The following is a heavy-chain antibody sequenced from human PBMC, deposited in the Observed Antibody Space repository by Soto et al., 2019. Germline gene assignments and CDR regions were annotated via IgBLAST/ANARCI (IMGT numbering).Heavy chain of an antibody. J-gene: IGHJ4*02. CDR1: GYSFTNYW. D-gene: IGHD6-19*01. CDR3: ARHEVGSGWFTNFDY. Sequence: GESLKISCNGSGYSFTNYWISWVRQMPGKGLEWMGRIDPSDSYTNYSPSFQGHVTISADKSISTAYLQWSSLKASGTAMYYCARHEVGSGWFTNFDYWGQGTLVTVSS. V-gene: IGHV5-10-1*01. CDR2: IDPSDSYT.